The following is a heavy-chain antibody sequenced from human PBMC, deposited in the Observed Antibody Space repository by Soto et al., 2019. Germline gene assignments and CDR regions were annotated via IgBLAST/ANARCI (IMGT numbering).Heavy chain of an antibody. CDR1: GFTFSSYS. V-gene: IGHV3-21*01. CDR2: ISSSSSYI. D-gene: IGHD3-16*01. J-gene: IGHJ6*02. Sequence: PGGSLRLSCAASGFTFSSYSMNWVRQAPGKGLEWVSSISSSSSYIYYADSVKGRFTISRDNAKNSLYLQMNSLRAEDTAVYYCARRLAGRGSRYYYYGMDVWGQGTTVTVSS. CDR3: ARRLAGRGSRYYYYGMDV.